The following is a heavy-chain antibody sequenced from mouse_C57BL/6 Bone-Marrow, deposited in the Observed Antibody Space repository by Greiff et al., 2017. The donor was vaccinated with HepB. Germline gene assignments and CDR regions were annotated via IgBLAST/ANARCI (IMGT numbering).Heavy chain of an antibody. V-gene: IGHV2-9-1*01. J-gene: IGHJ1*03. D-gene: IGHD2-1*01. CDR1: GFSLTSYA. CDR2: IWTGGGT. Sequence: VQRVESGPGLVAPSQRLSITCTVSGFSLTSYAISWVRQPPGKGLEWLGVIWTGGGTNYNSALKSRLSISKDNSKSQVFLKMNSLQTDDTARYYCARKGGNYVLYWYFDVWGTGTTVTVSS. CDR3: ARKGGNYVLYWYFDV.